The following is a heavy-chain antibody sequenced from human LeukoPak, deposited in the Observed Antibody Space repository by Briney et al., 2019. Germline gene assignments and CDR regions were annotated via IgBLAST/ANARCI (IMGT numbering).Heavy chain of an antibody. CDR3: ARDRHIVIVPSSWFDP. D-gene: IGHD2/OR15-2a*01. CDR2: ISYDGSNK. J-gene: IGHJ5*02. Sequence: PGGSLRLSCAASGFTFSSYAMHWVRQAPGKGLEWVAVISYDGSNKYYADSVKGRFTISRDNSKNTLYLQMNSLRAEDMAIYYCARDRHIVIVPSSWFDPWGQGTLVTVSS. V-gene: IGHV3-30-3*01. CDR1: GFTFSSYA.